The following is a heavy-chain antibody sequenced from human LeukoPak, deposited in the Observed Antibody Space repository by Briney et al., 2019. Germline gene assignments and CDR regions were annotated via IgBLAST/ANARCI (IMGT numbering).Heavy chain of an antibody. Sequence: GGSLRLSCAVSGFTFTDTYMTWIRQAPGKGLESLSYISPSGTDISYADSVKGRFTISRDNAKNSLYLQMNSLRAEDTAVYYCARKAMAFDYWGQGTLVTVSS. CDR1: GFTFTDTY. J-gene: IGHJ4*02. D-gene: IGHD5-18*01. CDR3: ARKAMAFDY. V-gene: IGHV3-11*04. CDR2: ISPSGTDI.